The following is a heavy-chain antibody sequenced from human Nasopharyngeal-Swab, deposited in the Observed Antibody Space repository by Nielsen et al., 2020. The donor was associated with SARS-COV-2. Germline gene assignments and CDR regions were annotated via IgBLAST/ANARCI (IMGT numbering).Heavy chain of an antibody. D-gene: IGHD3-9*01. CDR3: ARDLRSFDWTNYYYGMDV. V-gene: IGHV7-4-1*02. CDR1: GYTFTSYA. Sequence: ASVKVSCKASGYTFTSYAMNWVRQAPGQGLEWMGWINTNTGNPTYAQGFTGRFVFSLDTPVSTAYLQISSLKAEDTAVYYCARDLRSFDWTNYYYGMDVWGQGTTVTVSS. J-gene: IGHJ6*02. CDR2: INTNTGNP.